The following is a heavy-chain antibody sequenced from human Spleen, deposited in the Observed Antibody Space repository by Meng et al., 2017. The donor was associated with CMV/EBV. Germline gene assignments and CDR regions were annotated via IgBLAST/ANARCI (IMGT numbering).Heavy chain of an antibody. CDR3: ARGVDYASGTFDY. D-gene: IGHD3-10*01. CDR1: GDSISSSNW. Sequence: VSGDSISSSNWWNWVRQPPGKGLEWIGEIYHSGSTNYNPSLKSRVTISLDKSKNQFSLRLSSVTAADTAVYFCARGVDYASGTFDYWGQGTLVTVSS. J-gene: IGHJ4*02. CDR2: IYHSGST. V-gene: IGHV4-4*01.